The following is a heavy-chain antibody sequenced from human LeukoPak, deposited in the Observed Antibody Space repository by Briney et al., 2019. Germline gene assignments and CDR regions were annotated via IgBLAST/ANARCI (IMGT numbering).Heavy chain of an antibody. CDR2: ISYDGSNK. V-gene: IGHV3-30*03. Sequence: GGSLRLSCAASGFTFSSYGMHWVRQAPGKGLEWVAVISYDGSNKYYADSVKGRFTISRDNSKNTLYLQMNSLRAEDTAVYYCARGPQIPAAIDYWGQGTLVTVSS. J-gene: IGHJ4*02. CDR3: ARGPQIPAAIDY. D-gene: IGHD2-2*02. CDR1: GFTFSSYG.